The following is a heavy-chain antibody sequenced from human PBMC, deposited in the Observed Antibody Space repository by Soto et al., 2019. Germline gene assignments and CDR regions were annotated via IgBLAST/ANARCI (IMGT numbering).Heavy chain of an antibody. CDR3: ARDHPGGSGVFDY. CDR1: GFTFSSYG. CDR2: IWYDGSNK. Sequence: QVQLVESGGGVVQPGRSLRLSCAASGFTFSSYGMHWVRQAPGKGLEWVAVIWYDGSNKYYADSVKGRFTISRDNSKNTLYLQMNSLRAEDTAVYYCARDHPGGSGVFDYWGQGTLVTVSS. V-gene: IGHV3-33*01. D-gene: IGHD3-10*01. J-gene: IGHJ4*02.